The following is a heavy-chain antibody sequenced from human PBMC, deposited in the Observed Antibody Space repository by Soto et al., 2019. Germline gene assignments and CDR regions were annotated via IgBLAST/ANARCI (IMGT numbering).Heavy chain of an antibody. CDR3: ARTSGYYFFDY. D-gene: IGHD3-3*01. V-gene: IGHV1-3*01. CDR2: INAGNGNT. CDR1: GYTFTTYA. J-gene: IGHJ4*02. Sequence: QVQLVQSGAEVKKPGASVKVSCKASGYTFTTYAMHWVRQAPGQRLEWMGWINAGNGNTKYSQKFQGRVTITRDTFASTAYMELSSLRSEDTAVYYCARTSGYYFFDYWGQGTLVTVSS.